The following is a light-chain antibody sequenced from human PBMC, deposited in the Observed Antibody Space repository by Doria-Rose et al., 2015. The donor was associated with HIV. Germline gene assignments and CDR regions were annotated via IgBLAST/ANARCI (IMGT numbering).Light chain of an antibody. J-gene: IGKJ1*01. V-gene: IGKV3-20*01. Sequence: TQSPGTLSLSPGERATLSCRASQSFSSTYLAWYRQKPGQAPSLLIYDGSTRATGIPDRFSASGSGTDFTLTINRLEPEDFALYYCHQYGTSWTFG. CDR3: HQYGTSWT. CDR2: DGS. CDR1: QSFSSTY.